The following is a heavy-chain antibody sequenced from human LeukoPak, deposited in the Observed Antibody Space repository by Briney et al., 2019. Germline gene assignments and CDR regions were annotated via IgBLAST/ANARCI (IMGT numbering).Heavy chain of an antibody. CDR1: IDSFSNYH. J-gene: IGHJ5*02. Sequence: SETLSLTCAVYIDSFSNYHWNWIRQTPAKGLEWIGEVNESGGTNISPSLRSRVILSVDTSKNQFSLKLISVTVADTAVYYCARGQGATVPQVGKNWFDPWGQGTRITVSS. D-gene: IGHD1-26*01. CDR3: ARGQGATVPQVGKNWFDP. CDR2: VNESGGT. V-gene: IGHV4-34*01.